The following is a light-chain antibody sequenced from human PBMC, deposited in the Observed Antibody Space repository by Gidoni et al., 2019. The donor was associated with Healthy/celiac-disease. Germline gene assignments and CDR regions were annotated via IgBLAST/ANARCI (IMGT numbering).Light chain of an antibody. V-gene: IGKV4-1*01. Sequence: IVMTQSPDSLSVSLGERATINCKSSQSVLYSSNNKNYLAWYQQKPGQPPKLLIYWASTRESGVPDRFSGSGSGTDFTLTISSLHAEDVAVYYCQQYNSTPFTFXPXTKVDIK. J-gene: IGKJ3*01. CDR2: WAS. CDR1: QSVLYSSNNKNY. CDR3: QQYNSTPFT.